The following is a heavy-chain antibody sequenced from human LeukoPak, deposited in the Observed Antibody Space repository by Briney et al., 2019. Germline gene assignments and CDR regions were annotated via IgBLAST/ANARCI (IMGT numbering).Heavy chain of an antibody. CDR2: INTYSGNA. D-gene: IGHD6-13*01. Sequence: GASVKVSCKASGYTFTSYSINWVRQAPGQGLAWLGWINTYSGNAKYTQKFQGRVTLTTDSSTSTAYMELRSLTSDDTGVYYCARGRAAADDFDFWSQGTLLTVSS. CDR3: ARGRAAADDFDF. CDR1: GYTFTSYS. V-gene: IGHV1-18*01. J-gene: IGHJ4*02.